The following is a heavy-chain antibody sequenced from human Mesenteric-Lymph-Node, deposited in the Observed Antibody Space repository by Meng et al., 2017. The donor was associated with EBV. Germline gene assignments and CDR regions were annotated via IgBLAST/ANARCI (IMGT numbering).Heavy chain of an antibody. J-gene: IGHJ4*02. D-gene: IGHD6-13*01. CDR2: IFHTGST. Sequence: QVQLPQLGVALLKPSETFSLTCAAAGAPICSTHWWSWVRQSPGKGLEWIGEIFHTGSTNYNPSLKSRVTISADESKNQVSLKLTSVTAADTAVYYCARGEGSSSYFDYWGQGSLVTVSS. CDR3: ARGEGSSSYFDY. CDR1: GAPICSTHW. V-gene: IGHV4-4*02.